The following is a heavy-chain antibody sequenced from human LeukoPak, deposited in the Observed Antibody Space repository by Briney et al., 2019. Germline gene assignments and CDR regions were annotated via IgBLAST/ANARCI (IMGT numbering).Heavy chain of an antibody. J-gene: IGHJ4*02. V-gene: IGHV3-33*01. CDR2: IWYNGSNK. Sequence: GSLKLSFAASGITFSSYGIHRVRQAPGKGPEWVAAIWYNGSNKYYADSVKGRFAISRDNSRDTLYLHMNSLRAEDTAVYYCAREYGGEGLDYWGQGTLVTVSS. CDR1: GITFSSYG. D-gene: IGHD2-21*01. CDR3: AREYGGEGLDY.